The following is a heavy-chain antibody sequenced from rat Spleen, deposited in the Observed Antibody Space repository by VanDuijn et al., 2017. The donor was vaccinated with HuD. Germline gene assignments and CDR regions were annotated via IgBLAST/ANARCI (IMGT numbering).Heavy chain of an antibody. D-gene: IGHD1-10*01. J-gene: IGHJ3*01. CDR2: ISYDGSSSGT. V-gene: IGHV5-62*01. Sequence: VQLVESGGGLVQPGRSLKLSCVASGFTFNNYWMTWIRQAPGKGLEWVATISYDGSSSGTVYADAVKERFTISRDNAKNTLYLRLNSLKSEDTAIYYCARQDNYVGFAYWGQGTLVTVSS. CDR3: ARQDNYVGFAY. CDR1: GFTFNNYW.